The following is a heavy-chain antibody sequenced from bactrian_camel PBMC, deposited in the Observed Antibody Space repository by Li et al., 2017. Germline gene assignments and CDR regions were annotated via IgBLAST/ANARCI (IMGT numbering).Heavy chain of an antibody. CDR2: IATGSGNT. Sequence: QLVESGGGSVQAGGSLRLSCAASGYTYNRNCMAWFRQAPGKEREGVARIATGSGNTYYADSVKGRFTISQDNAKNTVYLQMNSLKPEDTAMYYCAARGPYCYTKLSVRDFTYWGQGTQV. CDR1: GYTYNRNC. D-gene: IGHD2*01. J-gene: IGHJ6*01. CDR3: AARGPYCYTKLSVRDFTY. V-gene: IGHV3S25*01.